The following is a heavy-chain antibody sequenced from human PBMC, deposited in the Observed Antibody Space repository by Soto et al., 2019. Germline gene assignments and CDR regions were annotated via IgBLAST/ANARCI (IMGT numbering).Heavy chain of an antibody. CDR1: GGSISGYY. Sequence: QVQLQESGPGVVKPSETLSLTCTISGGSISGYYWTWIRQSPGKGLEYIGYIYSGNTNYNPSLNSRVTISVDTYKNHFSLKLSSVAAADSAVYYCGRMSSHGDYAYGGQGTLVTVSS. CDR3: GRMSSHGDYAY. CDR2: IYSGNT. V-gene: IGHV4-59*08. D-gene: IGHD4-17*01. J-gene: IGHJ4*02.